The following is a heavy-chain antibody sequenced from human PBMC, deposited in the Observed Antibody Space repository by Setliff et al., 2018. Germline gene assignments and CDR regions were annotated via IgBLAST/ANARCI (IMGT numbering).Heavy chain of an antibody. CDR1: GYTLTTYF. D-gene: IGHD4-17*01. Sequence: ASVKVSCKASGYTLTTYFMNWVRQAPGQGLEWMGWISTYTANTKYARRFQGRVTMTTDTSTSTAYMELRSLRSDDTAVYYCVRDAGWQYDDYAGVYFPHWGQGTLVTVSS. V-gene: IGHV1-18*01. CDR2: ISTYTANT. J-gene: IGHJ1*01. CDR3: VRDAGWQYDDYAGVYFPH.